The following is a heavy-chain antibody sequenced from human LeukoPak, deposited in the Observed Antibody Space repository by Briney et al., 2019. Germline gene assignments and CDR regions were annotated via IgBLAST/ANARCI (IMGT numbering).Heavy chain of an antibody. CDR2: ISGSGGST. J-gene: IGHJ4*02. Sequence: GGSLRLSCAASGFTFDDYGMSWVRQAPGKGLEGVSAISGSGGSTYYADSVKGRFTISRDNSKNTLYLQMNSLRAEDTAVYYCAKDAYYYGSGSCDYWGKGTLVTVSS. CDR1: GFTFDDYG. V-gene: IGHV3-23*01. CDR3: AKDAYYYGSGSCDY. D-gene: IGHD3-10*01.